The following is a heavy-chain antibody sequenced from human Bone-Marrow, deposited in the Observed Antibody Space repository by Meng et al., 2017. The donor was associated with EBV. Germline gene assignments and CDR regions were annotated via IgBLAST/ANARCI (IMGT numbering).Heavy chain of an antibody. V-gene: IGHV4-30-4*01. Sequence: QVQLQESGPGLVKPSQTLSLTCAVPGGSISSGGYSWSWIRQPPGKGLEWIGYIYYSGSTYYNPSLKSRVTISVDTSKNQFSLKLSSVTAADTAVYYCARVSGWLQPIDYWGQGTLVTVSS. D-gene: IGHD5-24*01. CDR3: ARVSGWLQPIDY. J-gene: IGHJ4*02. CDR2: IYYSGST. CDR1: GGSISSGGYS.